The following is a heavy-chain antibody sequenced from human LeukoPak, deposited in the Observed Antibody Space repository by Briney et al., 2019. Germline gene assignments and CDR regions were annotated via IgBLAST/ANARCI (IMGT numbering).Heavy chain of an antibody. CDR2: IRADNGDT. Sequence: WASVKVSCKTSGYTFTTYGITWVRQAPGQGLKWMGWIRADNGDTRYAQRLQGRVTLSRDTSTTTAYMELRSLTSDDTAVYYCARSESFFDYWGEGSLVSVSS. D-gene: IGHD1-14*01. V-gene: IGHV1-18*01. J-gene: IGHJ4*02. CDR1: GYTFTTYG. CDR3: ARSESFFDY.